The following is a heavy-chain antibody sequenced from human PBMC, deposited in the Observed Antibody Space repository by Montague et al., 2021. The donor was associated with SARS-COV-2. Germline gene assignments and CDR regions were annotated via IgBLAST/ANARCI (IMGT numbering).Heavy chain of an antibody. J-gene: IGHJ6*02. V-gene: IGHV6-1*01. CDR2: TYYRSKWYN. CDR3: ASGRMVPYSSSWTTLYYYYGMDV. D-gene: IGHD6-13*01. Sequence: CAISGDSVSSNSAAWNWIRQSPSRGLEWLRRTYYRSKWYNDYAVSVKSRITINPDTSKNQFSLQLNSVTPEDTAVYYCASGRMVPYSSSWTTLYYYYGMDVWGQGTTVTVSS. CDR1: GDSVSSNSAA.